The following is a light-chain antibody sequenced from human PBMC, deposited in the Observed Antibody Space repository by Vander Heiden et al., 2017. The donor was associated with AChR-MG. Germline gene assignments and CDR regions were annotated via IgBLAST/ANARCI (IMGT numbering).Light chain of an antibody. J-gene: IGLJ2*01. CDR3: SSYTSSSTPQVV. CDR2: DVS. CDR1: SSDVGGYNY. V-gene: IGLV2-14*03. Sequence: QSALTQPASVSGSPGQSITIPCTGTSSDVGGYNYVSWYQQHPGKAPKLMIYDVSNRPSGVSNRFSGSKSGNTASLTISGLQAEDEADYYCSSYTSSSTPQVVFGGGTKLTVL.